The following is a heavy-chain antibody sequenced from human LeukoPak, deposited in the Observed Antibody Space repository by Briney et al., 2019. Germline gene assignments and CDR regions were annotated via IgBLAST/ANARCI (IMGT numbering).Heavy chain of an antibody. CDR2: IYYSGST. Sequence: SETLSLTCTVSGYSISSSSYYWGWIRQPPGKGLEWTGSIYYSGSTYYNPSLKSRVTISVDTSKNQFSLKLSSVTAADTAVYYCARIMITFGGVPNAFDIWGQGTMVTVSS. V-gene: IGHV4-39*07. J-gene: IGHJ3*02. CDR1: GYSISSSSYY. CDR3: ARIMITFGGVPNAFDI. D-gene: IGHD3-16*01.